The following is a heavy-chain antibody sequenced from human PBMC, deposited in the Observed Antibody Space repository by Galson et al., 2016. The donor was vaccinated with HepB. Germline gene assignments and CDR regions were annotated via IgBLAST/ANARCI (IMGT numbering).Heavy chain of an antibody. CDR2: IWFDGSNK. V-gene: IGHV3-33*01. CDR3: ARSGYSSGWSGLDV. CDR1: GFTFSSYG. J-gene: IGHJ6*04. Sequence: SLRLSCAASGFTFSSYGMHWVRQAPGKGLEWVAVIWFDGSNKYYADSVKGRFTISRDNSKNTLYLQMNSLRAEDTAVYYCARSGYSSGWSGLDVWGKGTTVTVSS. D-gene: IGHD6-19*01.